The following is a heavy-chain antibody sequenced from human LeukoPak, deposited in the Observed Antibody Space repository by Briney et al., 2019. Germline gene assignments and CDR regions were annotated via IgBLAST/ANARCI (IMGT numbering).Heavy chain of an antibody. Sequence: PGRSLRLSCAASGFTFSSYGMHWVRQAPGKGLEWVAVISYDGSNKYYADSVKGRFTISRDNSKNTLYLQMNSLRAEDTAVYYCAKESYGSQLEYWGQGTLVTVSS. V-gene: IGHV3-30*18. D-gene: IGHD3-10*01. CDR2: ISYDGSNK. CDR1: GFTFSSYG. CDR3: AKESYGSQLEY. J-gene: IGHJ4*02.